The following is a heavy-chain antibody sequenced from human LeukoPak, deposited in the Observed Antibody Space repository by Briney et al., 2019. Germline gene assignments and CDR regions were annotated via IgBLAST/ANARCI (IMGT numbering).Heavy chain of an antibody. CDR3: ARDRYSSSWYGNGVPGYYYGMDV. J-gene: IGHJ6*02. V-gene: IGHV4-59*01. CDR2: IYYSGST. CDR1: GGSISSYY. Sequence: SETLSLTCTVSGGSISSYYWSWIRQPPGKGLEWIGYIYYSGSTNYNPSLKSRVTISVDTSKNQFSLKLSSVTAADTAVYYCARDRYSSSWYGNGVPGYYYGMDVWGQGTTVTVSS. D-gene: IGHD6-13*01.